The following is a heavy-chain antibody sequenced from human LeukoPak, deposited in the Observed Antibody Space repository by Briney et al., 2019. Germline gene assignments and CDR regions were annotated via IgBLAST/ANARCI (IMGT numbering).Heavy chain of an antibody. Sequence: SETLFLTCTVSGGSISSHYWSWIRQPPGKGLEWIGYIYTSGSTNYNPSLKSRVTISVDTSKNQFSLKLSSVTAADTAVYYCARCYGSGAYYSPYYFYYMDVWGKGTTVTVSS. CDR2: IYTSGST. V-gene: IGHV4-4*09. J-gene: IGHJ6*03. CDR1: GGSISSHY. CDR3: ARCYGSGAYYSPYYFYYMDV. D-gene: IGHD3-22*01.